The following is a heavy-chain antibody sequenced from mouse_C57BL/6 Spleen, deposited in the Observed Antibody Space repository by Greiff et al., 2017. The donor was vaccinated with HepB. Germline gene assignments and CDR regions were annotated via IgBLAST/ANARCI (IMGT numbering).Heavy chain of an antibody. CDR3: ARQVGTIYAMDY. D-gene: IGHD1-1*02. V-gene: IGHV5-6*01. CDR2: ISSGGSYT. J-gene: IGHJ4*01. Sequence: EVKVVESGGDLVKPGGSLKLSCAASGFTFSSYGMSWVRQTPDKRLEWVATISSGGSYTYYPDSVKGRFTISRDNAKNTLYLQMSSLKSEDTAMYYCARQVGTIYAMDYWGQGTSVTVSS. CDR1: GFTFSSYG.